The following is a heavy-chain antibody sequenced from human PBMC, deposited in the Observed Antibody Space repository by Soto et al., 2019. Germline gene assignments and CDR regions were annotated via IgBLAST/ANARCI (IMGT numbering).Heavy chain of an antibody. D-gene: IGHD3-3*01. CDR2: ISYDGDYK. CDR1: GVTFRTYG. CDR3: AKSDRGVFGVVMSPALDPLDV. V-gene: IGHV3-30*18. J-gene: IGHJ3*01. Sequence: QVQLVESGGGVVQPGRSLTLSCVVSGVTFRTYGIHWVRQAPGKGLEGVAVISYDGDYKSYADSVKGRFSISRDNSKNSVYLQLTSLGAEDTALYYCAKSDRGVFGVVMSPALDPLDVWGQGTMVAVSS.